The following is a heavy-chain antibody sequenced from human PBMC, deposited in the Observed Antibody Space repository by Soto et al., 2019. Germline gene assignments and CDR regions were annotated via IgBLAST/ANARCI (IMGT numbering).Heavy chain of an antibody. Sequence: EVQLVESGGGLVQSGRSLRLSCAASGFTFDDYAMHWVRQAPGKGLEWVSGISWNSGSIGYADSVKGRFTISRDNAKNSQYLQMNSLRAEDTALYYCARGSWNDKYYFDYWGQGTLVTVSS. CDR2: ISWNSGSI. CDR3: ARGSWNDKYYFDY. V-gene: IGHV3-9*01. J-gene: IGHJ4*02. CDR1: GFTFDDYA. D-gene: IGHD1-1*01.